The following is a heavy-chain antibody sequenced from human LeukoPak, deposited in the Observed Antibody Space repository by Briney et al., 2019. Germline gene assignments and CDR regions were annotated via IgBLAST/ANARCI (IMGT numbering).Heavy chain of an antibody. CDR1: GFTFSGFW. V-gene: IGHV3-7*03. D-gene: IGHD6-6*01. CDR3: ARSSYSSSSSV. Sequence: GGSLRLSCAVSGFTFSGFWMSWSRQAPGKGLEWVASINSDESEGYYADVVKGRFTISRDNAKNSLYLQINSLRAEDTAVYCCARSSYSSSSSVWGQGTMVTVSS. CDR2: INSDESEG. J-gene: IGHJ3*01.